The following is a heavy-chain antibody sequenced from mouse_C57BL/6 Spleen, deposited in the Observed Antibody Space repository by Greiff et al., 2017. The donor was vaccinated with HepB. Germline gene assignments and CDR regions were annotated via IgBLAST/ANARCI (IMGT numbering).Heavy chain of an antibody. CDR3: ARHVGTGTGAMDY. J-gene: IGHJ4*01. CDR1: GFTFSSYG. V-gene: IGHV5-6*01. CDR2: ISSGGSYT. Sequence: EVQGVESGGDLVKPGGSLKLSCAASGFTFSSYGMSWVRQTPDKRLEWVATISSGGSYTYYPDSVKGRFTISRDNAKNTLYLQMSSLKSEDTAMYYCARHVGTGTGAMDYWGQGTSVTVSS. D-gene: IGHD4-1*01.